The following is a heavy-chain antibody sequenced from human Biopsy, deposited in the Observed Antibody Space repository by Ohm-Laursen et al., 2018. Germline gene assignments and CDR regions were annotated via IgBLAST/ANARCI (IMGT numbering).Heavy chain of an antibody. CDR2: ISGYNGNT. V-gene: IGHV1-18*01. CDR3: ARDRHHAAGSYAGMDV. Sequence: SSVKVSCKASGYMFYSYGVSWVRLAPGQGPEWMGWISGYNGNTNYPQSLQGRVTLTTDASSSTAYMELRGLRSDDTAVYYCARDRHHAAGSYAGMDVWGQGTTVTVFS. CDR1: GYMFYSYG. J-gene: IGHJ6*02. D-gene: IGHD3-10*01.